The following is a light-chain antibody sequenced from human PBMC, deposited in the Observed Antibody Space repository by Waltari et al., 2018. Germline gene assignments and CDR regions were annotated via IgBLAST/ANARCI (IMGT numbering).Light chain of an antibody. J-gene: IGKJ4*01. CDR3: QQYGSSPLT. V-gene: IGKV3-20*01. Sequence: EIVLTQSPGTLSLSPGESATLSCRASLSVSSSFFAWYQQKPGQSPRLLIYGSSSRAAGIPYRFSGSGSGKDFTLTISRLEPEDFAVYYCQQYGSSPLTFGGGTTVEIK. CDR2: GSS. CDR1: LSVSSSF.